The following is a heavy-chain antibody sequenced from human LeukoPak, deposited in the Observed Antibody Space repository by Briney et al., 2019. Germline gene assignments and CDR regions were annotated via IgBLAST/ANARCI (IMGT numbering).Heavy chain of an antibody. CDR3: AKESAIHAFDI. D-gene: IGHD2-21*01. J-gene: IGHJ3*02. Sequence: PGRSLRLSCAASGFTFSGYGMHWVRQAPGKGLEWVAVIWYDGSNKYYADSVKGRFTISRDNSKNTLYLQMNSLRAEDTAVYYCAKESAIHAFDIWGQGTMVTVSS. V-gene: IGHV3-33*06. CDR1: GFTFSGYG. CDR2: IWYDGSNK.